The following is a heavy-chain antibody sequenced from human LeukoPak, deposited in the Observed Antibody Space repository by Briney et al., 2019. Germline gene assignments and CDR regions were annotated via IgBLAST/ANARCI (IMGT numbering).Heavy chain of an antibody. Sequence: SGGSLRLSCAASGFTFSNYWMHWVRQAPGKGLVWVSRINIDGSSTNYADSVKGRFTISRDNSKNTLYLQMNSLRAEDTAVYYCAKDQGRRMTTVTKIDYWGQGTLVTVSS. V-gene: IGHV3-74*01. J-gene: IGHJ4*02. CDR1: GFTFSNYW. CDR3: AKDQGRRMTTVTKIDY. D-gene: IGHD4-17*01. CDR2: INIDGSST.